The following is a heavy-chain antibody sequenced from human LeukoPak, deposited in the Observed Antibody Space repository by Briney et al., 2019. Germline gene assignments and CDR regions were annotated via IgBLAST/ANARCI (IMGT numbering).Heavy chain of an antibody. CDR2: INLKSGDS. CDR1: GYTFSGYY. D-gene: IGHD3-22*01. CDR3: ARGAYYYDSSGYLGLDH. J-gene: IGHJ4*02. Sequence: GAPVKVSCKASGYTFSGYYMHWVRQAPGQGLEWMGRINLKSGDSNYAQRFEGRVTMTRDTSISTAFMDLSRLTSDDTAVYYCARGAYYYDSSGYLGLDHWGQGTLVTVSS. V-gene: IGHV1-2*06.